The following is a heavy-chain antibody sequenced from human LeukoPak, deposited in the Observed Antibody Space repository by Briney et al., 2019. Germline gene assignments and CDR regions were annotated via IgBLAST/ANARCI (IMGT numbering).Heavy chain of an antibody. CDR3: ASRSSVAGTGPG. V-gene: IGHV3-7*01. D-gene: IGHD6-13*01. J-gene: IGHJ4*02. Sequence: GGSLRLSCAASGLTFSSYWMSWVRQAPGKGLEWVANIKQDGSEKYYVDSVKGRFTISRDNAKNSLYLQMNSLRAEDTAVYYCASRSSVAGTGPGWGQGTLVTVSS. CDR1: GLTFSSYW. CDR2: IKQDGSEK.